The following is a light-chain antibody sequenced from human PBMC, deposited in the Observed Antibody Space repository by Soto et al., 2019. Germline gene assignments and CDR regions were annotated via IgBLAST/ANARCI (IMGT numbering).Light chain of an antibody. Sequence: DIQLTQSPSFLSASVGDRVTITCRASQGISSYLAWYQQTPGKAPKLLIYAASTVQSGVPSRFSGSGSGTDFTLTISRLQPEDFATYYCQQFNSYPLTFGGGTKVEIK. CDR1: QGISSY. V-gene: IGKV1-9*01. CDR3: QQFNSYPLT. CDR2: AAS. J-gene: IGKJ4*01.